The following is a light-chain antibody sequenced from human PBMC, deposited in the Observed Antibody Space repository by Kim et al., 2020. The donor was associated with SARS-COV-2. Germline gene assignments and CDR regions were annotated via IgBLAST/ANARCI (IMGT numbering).Light chain of an antibody. V-gene: IGKV1-39*01. CDR2: AAS. CDR1: QSTSRY. CDR3: QQSYSTPYT. Sequence: FASVGDRVTITCRASQSTSRYLNWYQQKPGKAPNLLIYAASSLQGGVPSRFSGSGSGTDFTLTISNLQPDDFATYYCQQSYSTPYTFGQGTKLEI. J-gene: IGKJ2*01.